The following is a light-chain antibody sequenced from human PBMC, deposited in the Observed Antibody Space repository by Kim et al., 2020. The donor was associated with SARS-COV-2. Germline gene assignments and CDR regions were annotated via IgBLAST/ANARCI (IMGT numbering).Light chain of an antibody. V-gene: IGLV1-44*01. Sequence: PGQRVTISCSGSSSNIGSNTVNWYQRLPGTAPKLLIYSNNLRPSGVPDRFSGSKSGTSASLAISGLQSEDEADYYCAAWDDSLAWVFGGGTQLTVL. J-gene: IGLJ3*02. CDR1: SSNIGSNT. CDR2: SNN. CDR3: AAWDDSLAWV.